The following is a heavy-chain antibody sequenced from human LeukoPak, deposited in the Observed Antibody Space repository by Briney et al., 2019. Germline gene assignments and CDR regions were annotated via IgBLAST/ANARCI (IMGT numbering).Heavy chain of an antibody. D-gene: IGHD3-22*01. CDR2: ISGSGGST. Sequence: PGGSLRLSCAASGFTFSSYAMSWVRQAPGKGPEWVSAISGSGGSTYYADSVKGRFTISRDNSKNTLYLQMNSLRAEDTAVYYCAKDPVDYYYDSSGNYWGQGTLVTVSS. J-gene: IGHJ4*02. CDR3: AKDPVDYYYDSSGNY. V-gene: IGHV3-23*01. CDR1: GFTFSSYA.